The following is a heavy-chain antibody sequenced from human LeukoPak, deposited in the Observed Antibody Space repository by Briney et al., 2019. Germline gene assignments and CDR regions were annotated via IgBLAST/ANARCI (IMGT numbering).Heavy chain of an antibody. Sequence: PGGSLRLSCAASGFTFSSYSMNWARQAPGEGLEWVSCISSARTYIYYADSVKGRFTISRDNAKNSLYLQMNSLRAEDTAVYYCAKGRGSSYYYYYMDVWGKGTTVTVSS. J-gene: IGHJ6*03. CDR3: AKGRGSSYYYYYMDV. CDR2: ISSARTYI. D-gene: IGHD6-13*01. CDR1: GFTFSSYS. V-gene: IGHV3-21*01.